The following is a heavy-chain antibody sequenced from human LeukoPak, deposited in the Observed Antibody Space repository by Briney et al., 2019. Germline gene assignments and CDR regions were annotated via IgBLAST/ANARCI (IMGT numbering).Heavy chain of an antibody. D-gene: IGHD3-10*01. J-gene: IGHJ4*02. Sequence: ASVKVSCKASGYTFTSYYMHWVRQAPGQGLEWMGIINPSGGSTSYAQKFQGRVTMTRDMSTSTVYMELSSLRSEDTAVYYCTRDLSLLWFGELSGFDYWGQGTLVTVSS. CDR1: GYTFTSYY. CDR3: TRDLSLLWFGELSGFDY. V-gene: IGHV1-46*01. CDR2: INPSGGST.